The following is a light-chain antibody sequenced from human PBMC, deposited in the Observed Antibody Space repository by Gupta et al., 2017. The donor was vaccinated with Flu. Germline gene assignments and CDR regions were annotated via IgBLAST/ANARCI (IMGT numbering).Light chain of an antibody. CDR2: MAS. CDR3: QQYNSYPWT. V-gene: IGKV1-5*03. CDR1: QSSSRW. Sequence: GDRVTITCLASQSSSRWFAWHQQKPGKAPKFLIYMASSLEPGVPSRFSGSGSGTEFTLTISSLQPDDFASYYCQQYNSYPWTFGQGTKVEI. J-gene: IGKJ1*01.